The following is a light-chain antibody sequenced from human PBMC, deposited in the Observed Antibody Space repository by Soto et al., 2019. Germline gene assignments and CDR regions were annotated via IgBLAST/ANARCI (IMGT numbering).Light chain of an antibody. J-gene: IGKJ4*01. V-gene: IGKV1-9*01. CDR3: QQLDSYPLT. CDR2: AVF. CDR1: QDISNF. Sequence: DIQLTQSPSFLSASVGDRVTITCRASQDISNFLAWFQQKPGRAPKLLIYAVFTLQSGVPSRFSGSGSGAEFPLTISSLQPEDFATYYCQQLDSYPLTFGGGTKVDIK.